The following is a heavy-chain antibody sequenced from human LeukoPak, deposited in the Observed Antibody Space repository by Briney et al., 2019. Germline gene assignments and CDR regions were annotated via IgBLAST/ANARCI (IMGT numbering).Heavy chain of an antibody. CDR3: ARDPLEWLVLPKAFDI. CDR2: INPNSGGT. Sequence: ASVKVSCKASGYTFTCYYMHWVRQAPGQGLEWMGWINPNSGGTTYAQKFQGRVTMTRDTSISTAYLELSRLRSDDTAVYYCARDPLEWLVLPKAFDIWGQGAMVTVSS. V-gene: IGHV1-2*02. D-gene: IGHD3-3*01. CDR1: GYTFTCYY. J-gene: IGHJ3*02.